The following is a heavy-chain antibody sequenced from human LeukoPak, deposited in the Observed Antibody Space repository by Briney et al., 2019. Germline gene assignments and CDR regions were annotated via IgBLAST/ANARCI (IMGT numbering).Heavy chain of an antibody. D-gene: IGHD6-13*01. CDR1: RYSFTTYW. Sequence: GESLKISCKGSRYSFTTYWIGCVRQMPGKGLEWMGIIYPGDSDTRYSPSFEGQVTISVDKSISTAYLQWNSLKVSDTAMYYCARCFTAASGDDYWGQGTLVTVSS. CDR2: IYPGDSDT. J-gene: IGHJ4*02. V-gene: IGHV5-51*01. CDR3: ARCFTAASGDDY.